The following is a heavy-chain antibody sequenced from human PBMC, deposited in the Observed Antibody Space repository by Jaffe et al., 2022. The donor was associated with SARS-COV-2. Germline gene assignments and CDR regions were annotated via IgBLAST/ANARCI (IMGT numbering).Heavy chain of an antibody. CDR1: GFTFSSYG. CDR2: ISYDGSNK. Sequence: QVQLVESGGGVVQPGRSLRLSCAASGFTFSSYGMHWVRQAPGKGLEWVAVISYDGSNKYYADSVKGRFTISRDNSKNTLYLQMNSLRAEDTAVYYCASYYDFWSGYEQYFQHWGQGTLVTVSS. V-gene: IGHV3-30*03. J-gene: IGHJ1*01. D-gene: IGHD3-3*01. CDR3: ASYYDFWSGYEQYFQH.